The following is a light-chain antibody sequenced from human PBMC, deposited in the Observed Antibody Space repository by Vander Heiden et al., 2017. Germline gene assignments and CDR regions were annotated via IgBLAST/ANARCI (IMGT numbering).Light chain of an antibody. V-gene: IGLV4-69*01. CDR2: LNGDGRH. CDR3: QTWGTGALVV. Sequence: LVSTQSPSSSAPLGTSVKLTCTLSSGHSGYAIASHKQPPEKGPRYLLELNGDGRHTKGDGIPGRFAASSSGAERYITISSRQSDDEADYYCQTWGTGALVVFGGGTKLTVL. J-gene: IGLJ2*01. CDR1: SGHSGYA.